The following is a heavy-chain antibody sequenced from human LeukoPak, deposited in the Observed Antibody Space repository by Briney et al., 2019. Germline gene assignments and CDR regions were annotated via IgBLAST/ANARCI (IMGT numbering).Heavy chain of an antibody. D-gene: IGHD3-16*01. Sequence: SETLSLTCTVSGGSTNNYYWTWIRQPPGKGLEWIGNIYNSGNTNYNPSLKSRVTISIDTSKNQFSLKVMYATAADTAIYYCARESGSYLWRSWLNPWHQGTLVTVSA. J-gene: IGHJ5*02. CDR3: ARESGSYLWRSWLNP. V-gene: IGHV4-59*01. CDR2: IYNSGNT. CDR1: GGSTNNYY.